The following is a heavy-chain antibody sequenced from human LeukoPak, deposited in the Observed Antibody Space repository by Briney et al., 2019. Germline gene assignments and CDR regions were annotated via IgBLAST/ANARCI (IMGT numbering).Heavy chain of an antibody. CDR2: ISSSSSYI. CDR3: ASDRAEMATNDLDY. D-gene: IGHD5-24*01. J-gene: IGHJ4*02. V-gene: IGHV3-21*01. Sequence: GGSLRLSCAASGFTFSSYSMSWVRQAPGKGLEWVSSISSSSSYIYYADSVKGRFTISRDNAKNSLYLQMNSLRAEDTAVYYCASDRAEMATNDLDYWGQGTLVTVSS. CDR1: GFTFSSYS.